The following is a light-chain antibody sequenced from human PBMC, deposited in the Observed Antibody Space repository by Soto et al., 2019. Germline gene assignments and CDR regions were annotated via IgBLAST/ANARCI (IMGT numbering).Light chain of an antibody. V-gene: IGKV3-11*01. Sequence: ELLLTQSPATLSLSPGERATLSCRASQNIGSSLAWYQQKPGQAPRLLIYDASNRATGIPARFSGSGSGTDFTLTISSLEPEDFAVYYCQQRASWLFGGWTKVEIK. CDR3: QQRASWL. CDR1: QNIGSS. J-gene: IGKJ4*01. CDR2: DAS.